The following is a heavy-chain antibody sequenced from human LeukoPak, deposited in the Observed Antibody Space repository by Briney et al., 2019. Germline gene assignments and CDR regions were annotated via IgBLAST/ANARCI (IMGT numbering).Heavy chain of an antibody. J-gene: IGHJ5*02. CDR1: GGSISSYY. CDR2: ICTSGST. Sequence: SETLSLTCTVSGGSISSYYWSWIRQPPGKGLEWIGYICTSGSTNYNPSLKSRVTISVDTSKNQFSLKLSSVTAADTAVYYCARHNIVVVPAARRHTLKDKGSDYDFWSGYSRYWFDPWGQGTLVTVSS. D-gene: IGHD2-2*01. V-gene: IGHV4-4*09. CDR3: ARHNIVVVPAARRHTLKDKGSDYDFWSGYSRYWFDP.